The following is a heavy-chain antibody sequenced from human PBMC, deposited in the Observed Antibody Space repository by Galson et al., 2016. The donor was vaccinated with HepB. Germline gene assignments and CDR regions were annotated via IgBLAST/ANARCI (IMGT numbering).Heavy chain of an antibody. CDR3: ARYSNYGDYGYFDY. Sequence: SETLSLTCTVSGGSVSRTNHFWTWIRQPPGKGLEWIGYIYNSGSTNYNASLRSRVTILVDKSKNQFSLKLNSVTAADTAVYYWARYSNYGDYGYFDYWGQGTLVTVSS. D-gene: IGHD4-17*01. V-gene: IGHV4-61*01. CDR2: IYNSGST. J-gene: IGHJ4*02. CDR1: GGSVSRTNHF.